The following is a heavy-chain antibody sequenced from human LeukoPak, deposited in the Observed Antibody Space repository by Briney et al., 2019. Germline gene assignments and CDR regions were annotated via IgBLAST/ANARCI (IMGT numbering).Heavy chain of an antibody. CDR2: IIPIFGTA. Sequence: ASVKVSCKASGGTFSSYAISWVRQAPGQGLEGMGGIIPIFGTANYAQKFQGRVTITADKSTSTAYMELSSLRSEDTAVYYCARRPGAYCGGDCYYFDYWGQGTLVTVSS. D-gene: IGHD2-21*02. J-gene: IGHJ4*02. CDR1: GGTFSSYA. CDR3: ARRPGAYCGGDCYYFDY. V-gene: IGHV1-69*06.